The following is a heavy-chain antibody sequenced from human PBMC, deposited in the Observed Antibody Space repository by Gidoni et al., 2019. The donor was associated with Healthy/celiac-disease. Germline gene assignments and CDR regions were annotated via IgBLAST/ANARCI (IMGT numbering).Heavy chain of an antibody. J-gene: IGHJ4*02. CDR3: AFFGVVTDDY. CDR1: GFTVSSNY. D-gene: IGHD3-3*01. Sequence: EVQLVETGGGWIQPGGSLRLSCAASGFTVSSNYMSWVRQAPGKGLEGVSVIYSGGSTYYADSVKGRFTISRDNSKTTLYLQMNSLRAEDTAVYYCAFFGVVTDDYWGQGTLVTVSS. CDR2: IYSGGST. V-gene: IGHV3-53*02.